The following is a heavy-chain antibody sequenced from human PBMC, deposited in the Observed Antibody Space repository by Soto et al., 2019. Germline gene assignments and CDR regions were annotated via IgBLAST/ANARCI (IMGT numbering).Heavy chain of an antibody. J-gene: IGHJ4*02. V-gene: IGHV4-39*01. CDR3: ARHEEYGDYSSEGGAYFDY. D-gene: IGHD4-17*01. CDR2: IYYSGST. CDR1: GGSISSSSYY. Sequence: SETLSLTCTVSGGSISSSSYYWGWIRQPPGKGLEWIGSIYYSGSTYYNPSLKSRVTISVDTSKNQFSLKLSSVTAADTAVYYCARHEEYGDYSSEGGAYFDYWGQGTLVTVSS.